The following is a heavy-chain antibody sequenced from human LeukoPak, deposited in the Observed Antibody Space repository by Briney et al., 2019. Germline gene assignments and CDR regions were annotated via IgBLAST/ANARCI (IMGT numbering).Heavy chain of an antibody. CDR2: ISYDGSNK. J-gene: IGHJ4*02. Sequence: GGSLRLSCAASGFTFSSYAMHWVRQAPGKGLEWVAVISYDGSNKYYADSVKGRFTISRDNSKNTLYLQMNSLRAEDTAVYYCARSPSWGYWGQGTLVTVSS. CDR1: GFTFSSYA. V-gene: IGHV3-30-3*01. CDR3: ARSPSWGY. D-gene: IGHD3-16*01.